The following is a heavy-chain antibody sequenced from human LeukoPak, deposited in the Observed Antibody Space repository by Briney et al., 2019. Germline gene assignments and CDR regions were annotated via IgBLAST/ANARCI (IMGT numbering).Heavy chain of an antibody. CDR3: ARDGPVVTTSFGAFDI. V-gene: IGHV1-69*06. Sequence: ASVKVSCKASGGTFSSYAISWVRQAPGQGLEWMGGIIPIFGTANYAQKFQGRVTITADKSTSTAYMELRSLRSDDTAVYYCARDGPVVTTSFGAFDIWGQGTMVTVSS. CDR2: IIPIFGTA. J-gene: IGHJ3*02. D-gene: IGHD2-21*02. CDR1: GGTFSSYA.